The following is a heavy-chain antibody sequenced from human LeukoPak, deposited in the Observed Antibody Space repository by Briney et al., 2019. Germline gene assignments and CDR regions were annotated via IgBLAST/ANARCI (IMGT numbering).Heavy chain of an antibody. Sequence: SRRLSSTASLYTVTTSYMPTVRQAPGHGLEWRGVISTSVGSTSYAQKFQGRVTMTRDTSTSTVYMELSSLRSEDTAVYYCASSRGSGSYGFGMDVWGKGTTVTVSS. CDR3: ASSRGSGSYGFGMDV. CDR1: LYTVTTSY. V-gene: IGHV1-46*01. CDR2: ISTSVGST. D-gene: IGHD3-10*01. J-gene: IGHJ6*04.